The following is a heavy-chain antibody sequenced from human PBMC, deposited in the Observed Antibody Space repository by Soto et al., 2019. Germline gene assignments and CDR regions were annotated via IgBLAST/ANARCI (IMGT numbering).Heavy chain of an antibody. J-gene: IGHJ4*02. CDR2: ISAYNGNT. CDR3: ARVAALGMSDY. V-gene: IGHV1-18*01. CDR1: GYTFTSYG. Sequence: QVQLVQSGAEVKKPGASVKVSCKASGYTFTSYGISWVRQAPGQGLEGTGCISAYNGNTKEAQKLQGRVTMTTDPSTSTASVELRCLRADDTAVYFCARVAALGMSDYWAQGTLVTASS.